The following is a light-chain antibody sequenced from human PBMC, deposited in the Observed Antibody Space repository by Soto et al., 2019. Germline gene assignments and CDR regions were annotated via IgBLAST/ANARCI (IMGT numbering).Light chain of an antibody. V-gene: IGLV2-11*01. CDR1: RRDVGGYNY. J-gene: IGLJ1*01. CDR3: CSFAGIYPYV. CDR2: DVT. Sequence: QSALTQPRSVSGSPGRSVTISCTGTRRDVGGYNYVSWYQQHPGKAPKLMIYDVTKRPSGVPDRFSGSKSGNTASLTISGLQAEDEADYYCCSFAGIYPYVFGTGTKLTGL.